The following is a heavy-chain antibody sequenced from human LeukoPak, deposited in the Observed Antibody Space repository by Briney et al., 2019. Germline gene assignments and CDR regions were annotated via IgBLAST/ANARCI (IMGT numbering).Heavy chain of an antibody. J-gene: IGHJ4*02. Sequence: ASVKVSCKASGYTFTGYYMHWVRQASGQGLEWMGWMSPKSGKTGYAQKFQGRVTITRDTSISTAYMELSSLTSEDTAVYYCARTPPRGLIDYWGQGTLVTVSS. D-gene: IGHD3-16*01. CDR3: ARTPPRGLIDY. V-gene: IGHV1-8*02. CDR1: GYTFTGYY. CDR2: MSPKSGKT.